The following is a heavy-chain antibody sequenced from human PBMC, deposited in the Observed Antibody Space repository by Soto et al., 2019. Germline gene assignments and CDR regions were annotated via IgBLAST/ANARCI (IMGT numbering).Heavy chain of an antibody. CDR1: GFTFRSYA. J-gene: IGHJ4*02. V-gene: IGHV3-23*01. CDR2: IRGSGGST. Sequence: GXSRRLSGAASGFTFRSYAMSWVRQAPGKGLERVSAIRGSGGSTYYADSVKGRFTISRDNSKNTLYLQMNSLRAEDTAVYYCAKDGTDILAATFDYWGQGTLVTVSS. D-gene: IGHD3-9*01. CDR3: AKDGTDILAATFDY.